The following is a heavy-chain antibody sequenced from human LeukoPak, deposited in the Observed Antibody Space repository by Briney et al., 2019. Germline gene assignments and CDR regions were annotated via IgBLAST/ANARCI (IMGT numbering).Heavy chain of an antibody. CDR3: ARGGYCSSTSCYYYYGMDV. CDR2: ISGSGGST. CDR1: GFTSSSYA. D-gene: IGHD2-2*01. V-gene: IGHV3-23*01. J-gene: IGHJ6*02. Sequence: GGSLRLSCAASGFTSSSYAMSWVRQAPGKGLEWVSAISGSGGSTYYADSVKGRFTISRDNSKNTLYLQMNSLRAEDTAVYYCARGGYCSSTSCYYYYGMDVWGQGTTVTVSS.